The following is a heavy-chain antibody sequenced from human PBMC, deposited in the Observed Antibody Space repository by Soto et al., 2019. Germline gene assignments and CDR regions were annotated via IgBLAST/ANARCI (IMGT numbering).Heavy chain of an antibody. V-gene: IGHV1-2*02. J-gene: IGHJ5*02. Sequence: GASVKVSCKASGYTFTGYYMHWVRQAPGQGLEWMGWINPNSGGTNYAQKFQGRVTMTRDTSISTAYMELSRLRSDDTAVYYCARLYYYDSSGPGHWFDPWGQGTLVTVS. CDR1: GYTFTGYY. CDR3: ARLYYYDSSGPGHWFDP. D-gene: IGHD3-22*01. CDR2: INPNSGGT.